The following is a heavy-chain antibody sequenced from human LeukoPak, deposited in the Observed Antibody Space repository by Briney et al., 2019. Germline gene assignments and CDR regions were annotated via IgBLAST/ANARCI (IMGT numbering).Heavy chain of an antibody. V-gene: IGHV4-59*01. Sequence: PSETLSLTCSVSGGPIRSYYWSWLRQPPGKGLEGKGLEWIGYIYYGGSTSGSTNYNPSLKSRVTISVDTSKNQLSLNLSSVTAADTAVCYCARDYSVYGYNWFDPWGQGTLVTVSS. CDR1: GGPIRSYY. CDR3: ARDYSVYGYNWFDP. J-gene: IGHJ5*02. D-gene: IGHD5/OR15-5a*01. CDR2: IYYGGSTSGST.